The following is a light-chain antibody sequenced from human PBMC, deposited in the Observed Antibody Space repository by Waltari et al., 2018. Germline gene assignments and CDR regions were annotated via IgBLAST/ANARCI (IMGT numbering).Light chain of an antibody. J-gene: IGKJ5*01. CDR2: DPS. CDR3: QQYINWPPIT. Sequence: EIVMTQSQATRSVSPGERATLPSRASHSVRRNLAWYQQKPGQAPSPPIHDPSTRATGIPARFSGSGSGTEFSLTISSLQSEDFSVYYCQQYINWPPITFGHGTRLEIK. CDR1: HSVRRN. V-gene: IGKV3-15*01.